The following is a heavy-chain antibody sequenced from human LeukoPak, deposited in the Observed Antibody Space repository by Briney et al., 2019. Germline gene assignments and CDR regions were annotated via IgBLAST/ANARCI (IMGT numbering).Heavy chain of an antibody. CDR3: ARETTVTLGAWNY. Sequence: AGGSLRLSCAASGFSVSSIYMSWVRQAPGKGLEWVSRINSDGSSTSYADSVKGRFTISRDNAKNTLYLQMNSLRAEDTAVYYCARETTVTLGAWNYWGQGTLVTVSS. D-gene: IGHD4-17*01. J-gene: IGHJ4*02. CDR1: GFSVSSIY. CDR2: INSDGSST. V-gene: IGHV3-74*01.